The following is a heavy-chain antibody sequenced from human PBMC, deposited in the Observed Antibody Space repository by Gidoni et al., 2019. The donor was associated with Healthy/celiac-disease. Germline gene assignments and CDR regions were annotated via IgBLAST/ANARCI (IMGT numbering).Heavy chain of an antibody. V-gene: IGHV1-8*01. CDR2: MNPNSGNT. Sequence: QVKLVQSGADVKSLGAAVTVSCDASGYTFTRFDLTWVRLATGQGLEWMGLMNPNSGNTGYAQKFQGRVTMTRITSISTAYMELSSLRSEDTAVYYWAIGPIYYPRCMDVWGQGTTVTVSS. CDR1: GYTFTRFD. D-gene: IGHD3-22*01. CDR3: AIGPIYYPRCMDV. J-gene: IGHJ6*02.